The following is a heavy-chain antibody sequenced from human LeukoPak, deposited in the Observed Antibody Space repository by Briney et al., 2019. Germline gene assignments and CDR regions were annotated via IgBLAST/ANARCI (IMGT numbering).Heavy chain of an antibody. CDR1: GGSFSGYY. J-gene: IGHJ6*02. Sequence: SETLSLTCAVYGGSFSGYYWSWIRQPPGKGLEWTGEINHSGSTNYNPSLKSRVTISVDTSKNQFSLKLSSVTAADTAVYYCARAYYYDSSGTIYGMDVWGQGTTVTVSS. CDR2: INHSGST. CDR3: ARAYYYDSSGTIYGMDV. V-gene: IGHV4-34*01. D-gene: IGHD3-22*01.